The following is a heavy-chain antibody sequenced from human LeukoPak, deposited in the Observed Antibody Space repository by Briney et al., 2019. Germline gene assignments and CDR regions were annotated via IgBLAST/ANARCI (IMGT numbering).Heavy chain of an antibody. Sequence: GGSLRLSCAASGFTFSSYGMHWVRQAPGKGLEWVAFMRYDGSNRNYADSVKGRFTISRDNSKNTLYLQMNSMRAEDTAVYYCAIGVKVPVVRDFSYYMDVWGKGTTVTISS. CDR3: AIGVKVPVVRDFSYYMDV. J-gene: IGHJ6*03. CDR2: MRYDGSNR. CDR1: GFTFSSYG. D-gene: IGHD2-21*01. V-gene: IGHV3-30*02.